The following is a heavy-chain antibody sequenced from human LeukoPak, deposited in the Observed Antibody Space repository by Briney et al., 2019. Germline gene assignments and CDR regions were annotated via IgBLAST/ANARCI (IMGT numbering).Heavy chain of an antibody. CDR2: ISPDGRSE. D-gene: IGHD3-16*01. CDR3: AKDYGGASNF. V-gene: IGHV3-30*18. Sequence: GGSLRLSCAGSGFPFRSYGMHWVRQSPGKGLEWLALISPDGRSEYYAGSVKGRFTISRDNSKSTVYLQMNSLRPEDTAFYYCAKDYGGASNFWGQGTLVTVSS. CDR1: GFPFRSYG. J-gene: IGHJ4*02.